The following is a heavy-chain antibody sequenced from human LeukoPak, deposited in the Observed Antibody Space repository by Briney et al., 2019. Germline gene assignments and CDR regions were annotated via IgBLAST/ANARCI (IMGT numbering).Heavy chain of an antibody. D-gene: IGHD2-2*01. J-gene: IGHJ4*02. CDR1: GGTFSSYA. CDR3: ARTKDIVVVPAAAFNDY. Sequence: SVKVSCKASGGTFSSYAISWARQAPGQGLEWMGGIIPIFGTANYAQKFQSRVTITADESTSTAYMELSSLRSEDTAVYYCARTKDIVVVPAAAFNDYWGQGTLVTVSS. CDR2: IIPIFGTA. V-gene: IGHV1-69*01.